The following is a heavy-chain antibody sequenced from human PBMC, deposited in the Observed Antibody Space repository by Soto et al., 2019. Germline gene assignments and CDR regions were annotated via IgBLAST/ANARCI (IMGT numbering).Heavy chain of an antibody. Sequence: EVQLVESGGGLVQPGRSLRLSCAGAGFTFEHYAIHWVRQAPGKGLEWVSGISWNSDTLDYADSVKGRFTISRDNAKNSVYLQMNSLRPEDTALYYCAKALPPGSYYKPLHYWGQGTLVTVSS. V-gene: IGHV3-9*01. CDR1: GFTFEHYA. D-gene: IGHD3-10*01. CDR3: AKALPPGSYYKPLHY. CDR2: ISWNSDTL. J-gene: IGHJ4*02.